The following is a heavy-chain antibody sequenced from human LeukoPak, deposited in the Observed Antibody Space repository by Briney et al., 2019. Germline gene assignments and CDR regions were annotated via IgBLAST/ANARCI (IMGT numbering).Heavy chain of an antibody. Sequence: ASVKVSCKVSGYTLTELSMHWVRQAPGKGLEWMGGFDPEDGETIYAQKFQGRVTMTEDTSTGTAYMELSSLRSEDTAVYYCARTYSSSWDDAFDIWGQGTMVTVSS. D-gene: IGHD6-13*01. CDR3: ARTYSSSWDDAFDI. J-gene: IGHJ3*02. CDR1: GYTLTELS. CDR2: FDPEDGET. V-gene: IGHV1-24*01.